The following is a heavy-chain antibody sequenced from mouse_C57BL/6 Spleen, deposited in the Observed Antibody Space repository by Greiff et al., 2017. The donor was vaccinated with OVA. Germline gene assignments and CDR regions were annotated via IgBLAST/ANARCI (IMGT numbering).Heavy chain of an antibody. CDR2: ISDGGSYT. D-gene: IGHD2-5*01. CDR3: AIYYSNYVDYAMDY. Sequence: EVKLMESGGGLVKPGGSLKLSCAASGFTFSSYAMSWVRQTPEKRLEWVATISDGGSYTYYPDNVKGRFTISRDNAKNNLYLQMSHLKSEDTAMYYCAIYYSNYVDYAMDYWGQGTSVTVSS. V-gene: IGHV5-4*03. J-gene: IGHJ4*01. CDR1: GFTFSSYA.